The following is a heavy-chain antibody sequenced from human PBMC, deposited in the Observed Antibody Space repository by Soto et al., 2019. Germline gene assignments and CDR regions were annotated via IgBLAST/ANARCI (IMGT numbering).Heavy chain of an antibody. CDR3: ARSEATGLDH. Sequence: SETLSLTCTVSGGSISSYYWSWIRQPPGKGLEWIGYIYYSGSTNYNPSLKSRVTISVDTPKNHFSLKLSSVTAADTAVYYCARSEATGLDHWGQGTLVTVSS. D-gene: IGHD1-26*01. CDR1: GGSISSYY. J-gene: IGHJ4*02. CDR2: IYYSGST. V-gene: IGHV4-59*12.